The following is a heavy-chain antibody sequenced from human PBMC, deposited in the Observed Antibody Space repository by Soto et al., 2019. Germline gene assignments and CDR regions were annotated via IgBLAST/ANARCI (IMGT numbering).Heavy chain of an antibody. V-gene: IGHV1-2*04. J-gene: IGHJ3*02. CDR3: ARERGRVGATEDAFDI. D-gene: IGHD1-26*01. CDR2: INPNSGGT. Sequence: QVQLVQSGAEVKKPGASVKVSCKASGYTFTGYYMHWVRQAPGQGLEWMGWINPNSGGTNYAQKCQGWVTMTRDTSISTAYMERRRLRSDDTAVYYCARERGRVGATEDAFDIWGQGTMVTVSS. CDR1: GYTFTGYY.